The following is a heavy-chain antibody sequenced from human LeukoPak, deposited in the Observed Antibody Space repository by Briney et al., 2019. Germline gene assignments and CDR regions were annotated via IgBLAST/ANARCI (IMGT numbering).Heavy chain of an antibody. D-gene: IGHD1-14*01. V-gene: IGHV1-2*02. Sequence: ASVKVSCKPTGYSFTAYYIYWMRQAPGQGLECMGWINLYSGGTKYAQRFQSRVTMTRDTSLSTAYMELSRLRSDDTAIYYCASWAGGNEPVASFDYWGQGTLVTVSS. CDR1: GYSFTAYY. J-gene: IGHJ4*02. CDR3: ASWAGGNEPVASFDY. CDR2: INLYSGGT.